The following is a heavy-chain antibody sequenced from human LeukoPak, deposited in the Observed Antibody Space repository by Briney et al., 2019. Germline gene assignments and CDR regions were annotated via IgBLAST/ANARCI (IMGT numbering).Heavy chain of an antibody. CDR1: GGSISSVDYY. J-gene: IGHJ3*02. V-gene: IGHV4-30-4*01. D-gene: IGHD3-9*01. CDR2: IYYSGST. CDR3: ARLGIDYDILTGYIPDAFDI. Sequence: SETLSLTCTVSGGSISSVDYYWSWIRQPPGKGLEWSGYIYYSGSTYYDPSLKSRVMISVDASKNQFSLKLSSVTAADTAVYYCARLGIDYDILTGYIPDAFDIWGQGTMVTVSS.